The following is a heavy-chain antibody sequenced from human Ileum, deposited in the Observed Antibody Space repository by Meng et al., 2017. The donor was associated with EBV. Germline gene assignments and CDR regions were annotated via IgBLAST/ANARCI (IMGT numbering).Heavy chain of an antibody. CDR2: TYNGGGT. Sequence: VHLRRSAPERAKPSETLSLTCSVFGAACGRGGYPWSWVPRPPGKGLEGIGYTYNGGGTYNNPSLKSRVSMSVDTSKNQFSLTLSPVTAADTAVYYCNAYTAGGGGLGSWGQRTLVTVSS. CDR1: GAACGRGGYP. CDR3: NAYTAGGGGLGS. V-gene: IGHV4-30-4*01. D-gene: IGHD3-16*01. J-gene: IGHJ5*02.